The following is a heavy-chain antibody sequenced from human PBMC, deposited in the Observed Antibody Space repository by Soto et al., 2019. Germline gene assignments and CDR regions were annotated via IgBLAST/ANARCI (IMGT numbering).Heavy chain of an antibody. CDR1: GGSIGSYY. J-gene: IGHJ5*01. CDR2: XFYSGXP. D-gene: IGHD3-10*02. V-gene: IGHV4-59*01. Sequence: SXTXSLTCTVSGGSIGSYYWSWIRQPLGKGLEWIGCXFYSGXPSYNPSIKSRXXISIDTSXXKFSMKLNSVTAADTAVYYCASMIGDPVLSFDSWGQGTLVTVSS. CDR3: ASMIGDPVLSFDS.